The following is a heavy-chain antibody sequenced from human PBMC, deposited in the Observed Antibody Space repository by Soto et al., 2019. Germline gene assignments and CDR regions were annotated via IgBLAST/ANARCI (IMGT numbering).Heavy chain of an antibody. V-gene: IGHV1-18*01. CDR1: GYTFTSYG. CDR2: ISAYNGNT. CDR3: ARVGSAVGEPLDY. Sequence: SVKVSCKASGYTFTSYGISWVRQAPGQGLEWMGWISAYNGNTNYAQKLQGRVTMTTDTSTSTAYTELRSLRSDDTAVYYCARVGSAVGEPLDYWGQGTLVTVSS. J-gene: IGHJ4*02. D-gene: IGHD1-26*01.